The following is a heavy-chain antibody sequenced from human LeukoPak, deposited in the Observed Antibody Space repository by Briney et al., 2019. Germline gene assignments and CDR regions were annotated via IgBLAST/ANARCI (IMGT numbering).Heavy chain of an antibody. CDR3: ARVLRFLECRWFDP. CDR2: INPNSGGT. D-gene: IGHD3-3*01. CDR1: GYTFTGYY. J-gene: IGHJ5*02. V-gene: IGHV1-2*02. Sequence: GASVKVSCKASGYTFTGYYMHWVRQAPGQGLEWMGCINPNSGGTNYAQKFQGRVTMTRDTSISTAYMELSRLRSDDTAVYYCARVLRFLECRWFDPWGQGTLVTVSS.